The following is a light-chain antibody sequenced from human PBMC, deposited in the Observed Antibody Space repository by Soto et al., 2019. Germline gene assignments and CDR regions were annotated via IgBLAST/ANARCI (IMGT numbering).Light chain of an antibody. Sequence: DIVLTQSPATLSLSPGERATLSCRASQSVGTYLAWCQQKPGQAPRLLIYDASNRAAAIPGRFSGSGSGTDLPLPIGTLEPEDFAVYSCQQRTRWPLTFGGGTKVEIK. CDR3: QQRTRWPLT. J-gene: IGKJ4*01. CDR2: DAS. V-gene: IGKV3-11*01. CDR1: QSVGTY.